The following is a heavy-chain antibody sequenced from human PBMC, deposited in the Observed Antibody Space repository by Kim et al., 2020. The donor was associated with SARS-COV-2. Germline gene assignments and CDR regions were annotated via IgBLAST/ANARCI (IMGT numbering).Heavy chain of an antibody. Sequence: YAQKLQGRVTMTTDTSTSTAYMELRSLRSDDTAVYYCAKVEEQQLVFDYWGQGTLVTVSS. J-gene: IGHJ4*02. D-gene: IGHD6-13*01. CDR3: AKVEEQQLVFDY. V-gene: IGHV1-18*01.